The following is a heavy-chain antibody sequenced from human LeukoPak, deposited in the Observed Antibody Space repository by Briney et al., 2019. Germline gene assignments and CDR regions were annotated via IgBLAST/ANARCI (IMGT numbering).Heavy chain of an antibody. Sequence: GGSLRLSCAGSGSTLSTYWMHWVRQAPGKGLVWVSRIKTDGSTTYYADSVKGRFTTSRDNAKNSLYLQMNSLRAEDTAVYYCARGVITFGGVIVEGFDYWGQGTLVTVSS. CDR1: GSTLSTYW. CDR3: ARGVITFGGVIVEGFDY. J-gene: IGHJ4*02. D-gene: IGHD3-16*02. V-gene: IGHV3-74*01. CDR2: IKTDGSTT.